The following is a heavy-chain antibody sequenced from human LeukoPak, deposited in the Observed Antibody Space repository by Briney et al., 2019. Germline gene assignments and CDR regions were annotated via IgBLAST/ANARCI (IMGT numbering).Heavy chain of an antibody. J-gene: IGHJ4*02. Sequence: PSETLSLTCTVSGDSVSSGYYYWNWIRQPPGKGLEWIGRIYYSGGTNYNPSLKSRVTISVDTSKNQFSLRLSSVTAADTAVYFCATVGGSGWFDYWGQGTLVAVSS. CDR3: ATVGGSGWFDY. D-gene: IGHD6-19*01. CDR2: IYYSGGT. V-gene: IGHV4-61*01. CDR1: GDSVSSGYYY.